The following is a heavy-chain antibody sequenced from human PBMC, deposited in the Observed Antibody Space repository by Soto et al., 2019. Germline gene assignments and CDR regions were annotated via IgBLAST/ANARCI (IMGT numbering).Heavy chain of an antibody. D-gene: IGHD6-13*01. J-gene: IGHJ5*02. CDR1: GFTFSSYG. V-gene: IGHV3-33*01. CDR2: IWYDGSNK. Sequence: QVQLVESGGGVVQPGRSLRLSCAASGFTFSSYGMHWVRQAPGKGLEWVAVIWYDGSNKYYADSVKGRFTISRDNSKNTXYXXMNSLRAEDTAVYYCARGRRGRIKQLVPQANWFDPWGQGTLVTVSS. CDR3: ARGRRGRIKQLVPQANWFDP.